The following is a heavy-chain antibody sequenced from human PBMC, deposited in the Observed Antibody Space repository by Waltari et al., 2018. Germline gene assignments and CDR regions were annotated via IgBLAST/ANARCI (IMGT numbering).Heavy chain of an antibody. CDR2: IKQDGSET. D-gene: IGHD3-3*01. J-gene: IGHJ4*02. Sequence: EVQLEESGGGLVQPGGSLRLSCAASGFTFSSYWMTWVRQAPGKGLECVANIKQDGSETYYADSLKGRFTISRDNAKNSLYLQMNSLRAEDTALYYCARDHVFRGDFWSGYYDSWGQGTLVTVSS. CDR1: GFTFSSYW. CDR3: ARDHVFRGDFWSGYYDS. V-gene: IGHV3-7*01.